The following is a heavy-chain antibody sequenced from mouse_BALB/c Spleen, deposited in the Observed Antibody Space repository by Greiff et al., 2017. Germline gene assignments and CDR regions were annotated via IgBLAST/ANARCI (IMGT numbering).Heavy chain of an antibody. V-gene: IGHV1-80*01. CDR2: IYPGDGDT. CDR3: ARPYYYGSSGGYFDF. J-gene: IGHJ1*01. CDR1: GYAFSSYW. Sequence: QVQLQQSGAELVRPGSSVKISCKASGYAFSSYWMNWVKQRPGQGLEWIGQIYPGDGDTNYNGKFKGKATLTADKSSSTAYMQLSSLTSEDSAVYFCARPYYYGSSGGYFDFWGAGTTVTVSS. D-gene: IGHD1-1*01.